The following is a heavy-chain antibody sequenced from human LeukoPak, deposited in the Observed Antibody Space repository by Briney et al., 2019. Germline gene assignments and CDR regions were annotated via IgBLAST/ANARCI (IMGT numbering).Heavy chain of an antibody. V-gene: IGHV4-30-4*08. CDR1: GGSISSGDYY. J-gene: IGHJ4*02. D-gene: IGHD3-9*01. CDR3: ASLDYDILTGPTHFDY. Sequence: SETLSLTCTVSGGSISSGDYYWSWIRQPPGKGLEWIGYIYYSGSTYYNPSLKSRVTISVDTSKNQFSLKLSSVTAADTAVYYCASLDYDILTGPTHFDYWGQGTLVTVSS. CDR2: IYYSGST.